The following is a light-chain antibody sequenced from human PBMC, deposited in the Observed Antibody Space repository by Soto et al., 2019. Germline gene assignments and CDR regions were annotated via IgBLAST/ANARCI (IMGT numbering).Light chain of an antibody. CDR3: QQRSNWPWT. J-gene: IGKJ1*01. CDR2: DAS. V-gene: IGKV3-11*01. Sequence: EIVLTQSPATLSLSPGEISTLSCRSSHSFSIYLACYQHKPGQSPILLIYDASNRATGIPARFSGSGSGTDFTLNISSLEPEDFAVYYCQQRSNWPWTFGQGTKVDTK. CDR1: HSFSIY.